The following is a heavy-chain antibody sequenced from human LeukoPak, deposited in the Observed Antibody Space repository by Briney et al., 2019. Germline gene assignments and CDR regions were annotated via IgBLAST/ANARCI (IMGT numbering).Heavy chain of an antibody. D-gene: IGHD2-2*01. CDR3: ARDFDCSSTSCYDQGDY. Sequence: GASVKVSCKASGYTFTSYYMHWVRQAPGQGLGWMGIINPSGGSTSYAQKFQGRVTMTRDTSTSTVYMELSSLRSEDTAVYYCARDFDCSSTSCYDQGDYWGQGTLVTVSS. CDR2: INPSGGST. V-gene: IGHV1-46*01. J-gene: IGHJ4*02. CDR1: GYTFTSYY.